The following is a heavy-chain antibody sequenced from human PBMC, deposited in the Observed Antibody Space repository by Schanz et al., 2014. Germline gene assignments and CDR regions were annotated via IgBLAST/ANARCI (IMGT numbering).Heavy chain of an antibody. J-gene: IGHJ6*02. CDR3: ARGPAQGYSYGHNIGAYYYGMDV. D-gene: IGHD5-18*01. CDR1: GYTFVSYS. Sequence: QVQLVQSGAEVKKPGASVKVSCKASGYTFVSYSMHWVRQAPGQGLEWMGRIVPIAGITNYAQRFQGRVTITADKSSDTAYMELSSLRSEDTAVYYCARGPAQGYSYGHNIGAYYYGMDVWGQGTTVTVSS. V-gene: IGHV1-46*01. CDR2: IVPIAGIT.